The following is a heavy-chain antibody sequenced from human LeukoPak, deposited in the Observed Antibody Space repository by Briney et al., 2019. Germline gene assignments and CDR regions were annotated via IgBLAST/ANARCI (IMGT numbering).Heavy chain of an antibody. CDR3: ATTLYGDYGALNY. D-gene: IGHD4-17*01. J-gene: IGHJ4*02. CDR2: ISDSGGST. V-gene: IGHV3-23*01. CDR1: GFTFTSYA. Sequence: GGSLRLSCAASGFTFTSYAMNWVRQAPGKGLDWVSVISDSGGSTYYADSVKGRFTISRDNSKNTLYLQMYSLRSEGTGVYSCATTLYGDYGALNYWGQGTLVTVSS.